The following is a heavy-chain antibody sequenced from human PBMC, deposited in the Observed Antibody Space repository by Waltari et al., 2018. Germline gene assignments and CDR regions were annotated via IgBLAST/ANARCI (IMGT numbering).Heavy chain of an antibody. J-gene: IGHJ6*03. CDR3: ARYYPSGKDYIDV. CDR1: GDPISSGFYH. V-gene: IGHV4-61*02. Sequence: QVQLQESGPGLVKPSQTLSLTCSVSGDPISSGFYHWSWIRQPAGRGLELVWRVYVDRRTAYNPSLSSRVTISLDTSRNRFSLELTSVTAADTAIYYCARYYPSGKDYIDVWGKGTTVSVSS. CDR2: VYVDRRT. D-gene: IGHD3-10*01.